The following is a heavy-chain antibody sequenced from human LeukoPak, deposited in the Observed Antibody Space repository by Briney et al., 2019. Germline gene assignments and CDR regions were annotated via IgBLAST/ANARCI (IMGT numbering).Heavy chain of an antibody. D-gene: IGHD5-12*01. CDR3: ARGGYSGYDDGFGFDY. CDR1: GGTFSSYA. Sequence: SVKVSCKASGGTFSSYAISWVRQAPGQGLEWMGGIITIFGTANYAQKFQGRVTITADESTSTAYMELSSLRSEDTAVYYCARGGYSGYDDGFGFDYWGQGTLVTVSS. V-gene: IGHV1-69*13. J-gene: IGHJ4*02. CDR2: IITIFGTA.